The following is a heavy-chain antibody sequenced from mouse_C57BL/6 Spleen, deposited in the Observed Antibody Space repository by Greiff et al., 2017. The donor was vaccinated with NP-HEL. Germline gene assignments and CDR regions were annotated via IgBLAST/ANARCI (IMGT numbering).Heavy chain of an antibody. CDR3: ARKDYSNPFDY. D-gene: IGHD2-5*01. J-gene: IGHJ2*01. CDR1: GYSITSGYY. Sequence: EVKLMESGPGLVKPSQSLSLTCSVTGYSITSGYYWNWIRQFPGNKLEWMGYISYDGSNNYNPSLKNRISITRDTSKNQFFLKLNSVTTEDTATYYCARKDYSNPFDYWGQGTTLTVSS. CDR2: ISYDGSN. V-gene: IGHV3-6*01.